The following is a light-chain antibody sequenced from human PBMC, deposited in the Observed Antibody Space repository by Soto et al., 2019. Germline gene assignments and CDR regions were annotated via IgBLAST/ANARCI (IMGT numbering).Light chain of an antibody. CDR2: GSS. J-gene: IGKJ5*01. V-gene: IGKV3-15*01. CDR3: LQDNDWPLST. CDR1: QSVCTN. Sequence: EIMLTEPPAAVSVSPGERATLSCRDSQSVCTNLAWYQQKLGQAPRVLIYGSSSRATGVPARFSGSGSGTEFTLSISSLQSEDSGIYYCLQDNDWPLSTFGQGTRLEIK.